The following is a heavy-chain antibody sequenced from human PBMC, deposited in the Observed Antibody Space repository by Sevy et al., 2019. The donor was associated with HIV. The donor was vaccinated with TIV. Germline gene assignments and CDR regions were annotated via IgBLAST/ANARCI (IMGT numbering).Heavy chain of an antibody. CDR2: INPNTGGT. V-gene: IGHV1-2*02. CDR1: GYTFTDYY. D-gene: IGHD6-13*01. J-gene: IGHJ4*02. Sequence: ASVKVSCKASGYTFTDYYMHWVRQAPGQGLEWMGWINPNTGGTNYAQKFQGRVTLTSDTSITTAYMELSRLRSDDTAFYYCARDERTASGMGYFDNWGQGTLVTVSS. CDR3: ARDERTASGMGYFDN.